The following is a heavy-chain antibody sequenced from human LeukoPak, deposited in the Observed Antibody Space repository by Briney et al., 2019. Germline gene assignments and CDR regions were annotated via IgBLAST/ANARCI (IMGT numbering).Heavy chain of an antibody. CDR3: AKRGVVIRVILVGFHKEAYYFDS. J-gene: IGHJ4*02. CDR1: GITLSNYG. CDR2: ISDRGSRT. Sequence: GGSLRLSCAVSGITLSNYGMSWVRQAPGKGLEWVAGISDRGSRTNYAHSVEGRFTISTDHPKNTLYLQMNSLRAEDTAVYFCAKRGVVIRVILVGFHKEAYYFDSWGQGALVTVSS. D-gene: IGHD3-22*01. V-gene: IGHV3-23*01.